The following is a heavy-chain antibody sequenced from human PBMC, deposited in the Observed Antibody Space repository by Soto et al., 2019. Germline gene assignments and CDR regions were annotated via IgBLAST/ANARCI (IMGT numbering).Heavy chain of an antibody. D-gene: IGHD3-16*01. CDR2: INQGGSQK. CDR1: WFRFSSSW. Sequence: VGSLRLSCAGSWFRFSSSWMSWIRQAPGKGLEWVAHINQGGSQKYYVDSTKGRFTISRDNAKTSLYLQMNNLRAEDTATYYCASWADAADEDYFHHWGQGTLVTVSS. CDR3: ASWADAADEDYFHH. J-gene: IGHJ1*01. V-gene: IGHV3-7*03.